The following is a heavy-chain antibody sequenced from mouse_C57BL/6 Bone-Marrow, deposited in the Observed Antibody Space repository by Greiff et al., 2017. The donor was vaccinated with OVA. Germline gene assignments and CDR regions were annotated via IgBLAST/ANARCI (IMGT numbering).Heavy chain of an antibody. Sequence: VQGVESGPELVKPGASVKISCKASGYAFSSSWMNWVKQRPGKGLEWIGRIYPGDGDTNYNGKFKGKATLTADKSSSTAYMQLSSLTSEDSAVYYCAREFYYSKGYWGQGTTLTVSS. D-gene: IGHD2-5*01. V-gene: IGHV1-82*01. CDR3: AREFYYSKGY. CDR2: IYPGDGDT. J-gene: IGHJ2*01. CDR1: GYAFSSSW.